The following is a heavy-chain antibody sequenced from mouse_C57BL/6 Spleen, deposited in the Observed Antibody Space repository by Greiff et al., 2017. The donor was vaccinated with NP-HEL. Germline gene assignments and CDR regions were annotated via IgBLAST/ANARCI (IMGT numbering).Heavy chain of an antibody. V-gene: IGHV14-1*01. CDR1: GFNIKDYY. Sequence: VTLKVSGAELVRPGASVKLSCTASGFNIKDYYMHWVKQRPEQGLEWIGRIDPEDGDTEYAPKFQGKATMTADTSSNTAYLQLSSLTSEDTAVYYCTLYDYDGEAYAMDYWGQGTSVTVSS. D-gene: IGHD2-4*01. CDR2: IDPEDGDT. CDR3: TLYDYDGEAYAMDY. J-gene: IGHJ4*01.